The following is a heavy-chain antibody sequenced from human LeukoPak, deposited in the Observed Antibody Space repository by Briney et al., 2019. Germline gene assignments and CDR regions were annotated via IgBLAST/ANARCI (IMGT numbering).Heavy chain of an antibody. J-gene: IGHJ4*02. CDR1: GFTFSSYS. D-gene: IGHD2-2*01. CDR3: ARDRLAMYYFDY. CDR2: ISSSSSYI. Sequence: GGSLRLSCAASGFTFSSYSMNWVRQAPGKGLEWVSSISSSSSYIYYADSVKGRFTISGDNAKNSLYLQMNSLRAEDTAVYYCARDRLAMYYFDYWGQGTLVTVSS. V-gene: IGHV3-21*01.